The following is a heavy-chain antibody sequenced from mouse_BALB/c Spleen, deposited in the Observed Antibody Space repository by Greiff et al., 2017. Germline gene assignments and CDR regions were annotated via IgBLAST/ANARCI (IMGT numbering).Heavy chain of an antibody. Sequence: VQLKESGPGLVKPSQSLSLTCTVTGYSITSDYAWYWIRQFPGNKLEWMGYISYSGSTSYNPSLKSRISITRDTSKNQFFLQLNSVTTEDTATYYCATALYYGSSFFDYWGQGTTLTVSS. CDR1: GYSITSDYA. CDR2: ISYSGST. CDR3: ATALYYGSSFFDY. V-gene: IGHV3-2*02. J-gene: IGHJ2*01. D-gene: IGHD1-1*01.